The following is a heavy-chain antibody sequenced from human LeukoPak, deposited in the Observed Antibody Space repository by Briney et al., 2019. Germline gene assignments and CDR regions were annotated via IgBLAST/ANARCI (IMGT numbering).Heavy chain of an antibody. V-gene: IGHV4-59*08. CDR2: IYYSGST. Sequence: SETLSLTCTVSGGSISSYYWSWIRQPPGVGLEWIGYIYYSGSTNYNPSLKSRVTISVDTSKNQFSLKLSSVTAADTAVYYCASTRKHTVSYDYWGQGTLVTVSS. J-gene: IGHJ4*02. CDR3: ASTRKHTVSYDY. CDR1: GGSISSYY. D-gene: IGHD4-17*01.